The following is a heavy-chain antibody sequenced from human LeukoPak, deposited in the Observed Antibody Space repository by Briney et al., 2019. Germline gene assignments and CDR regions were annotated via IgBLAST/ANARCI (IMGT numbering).Heavy chain of an antibody. Sequence: GGSLRLSCTASGFSFSYYTMNWVRQAPGKGLEWVSAIGGGGSSTYYADSVKGRFTISRDNSKNTLYLQMNSLRADDTALYYCAKPTSSWYRDGFDCWGQGTLVTVSS. D-gene: IGHD6-13*01. J-gene: IGHJ4*02. CDR2: IGGGGSST. V-gene: IGHV3-23*01. CDR3: AKPTSSWYRDGFDC. CDR1: GFSFSYYT.